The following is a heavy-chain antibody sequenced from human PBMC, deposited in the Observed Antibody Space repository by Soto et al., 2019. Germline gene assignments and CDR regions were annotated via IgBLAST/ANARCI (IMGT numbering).Heavy chain of an antibody. J-gene: IGHJ4*02. D-gene: IGHD3-3*01. CDR2: INPSGGST. Sequence: ASVKVSCKASGYTFTSYYMHWVRQAPGQGLEWMGVINPSGGSTSYAQKFQGRVTMTRDTSTSTVYMELSSLRSEDTAVYYCARDRTRTRFLEWLLDYWGQGTLVTVSS. V-gene: IGHV1-46*01. CDR3: ARDRTRTRFLEWLLDY. CDR1: GYTFTSYY.